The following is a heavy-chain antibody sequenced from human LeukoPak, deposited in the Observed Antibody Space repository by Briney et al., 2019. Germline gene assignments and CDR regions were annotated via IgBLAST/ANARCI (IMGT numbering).Heavy chain of an antibody. CDR3: ARSASCSGGSCYGPINFYDY. CDR2: INHSGST. V-gene: IGHV4-34*01. CDR1: GGSFSGYY. D-gene: IGHD2-15*01. J-gene: IGHJ4*02. Sequence: PSETLSLTCAVYGGSFSGYYWSWIRQPPGKGLEWIGEINHSGSTNYNPSLKRRVTISVDTSKNQFSLKLSSVTAADTAVYYCARSASCSGGSCYGPINFYDYWGQGTLVTVSS.